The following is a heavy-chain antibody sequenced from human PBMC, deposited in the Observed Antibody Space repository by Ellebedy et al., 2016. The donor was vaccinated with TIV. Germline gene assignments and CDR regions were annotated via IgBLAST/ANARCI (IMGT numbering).Heavy chain of an antibody. CDR1: GYSFTSYW. J-gene: IGHJ6*02. CDR2: IYPGDSDT. D-gene: IGHD3-22*01. Sequence: GESLKISCKGSGYSFTSYWISWVRQMPGKGLEWLGIIYPGDSDTRYSPSFQGQVTISADKSISTAYLQWSSLKAADTAMYYCARVHDSSVYYYGMDVWGQGTTVTVSS. V-gene: IGHV5-51*01. CDR3: ARVHDSSVYYYGMDV.